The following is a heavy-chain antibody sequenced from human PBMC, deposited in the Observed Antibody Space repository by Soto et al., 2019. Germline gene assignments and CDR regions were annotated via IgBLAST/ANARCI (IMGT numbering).Heavy chain of an antibody. CDR1: GGSISSSNW. Sequence: ETLSLTCAVSGGSISSSNWWSWVRQPPGKGLEWIGEIYHSGSTNYNPSLKSRVTISVDKSKNQFSLKLSSVTAADTAVYYCARENYDILTGYPTFDYWGQGTLVTVSS. CDR2: IYHSGST. J-gene: IGHJ4*02. V-gene: IGHV4-4*02. D-gene: IGHD3-9*01. CDR3: ARENYDILTGYPTFDY.